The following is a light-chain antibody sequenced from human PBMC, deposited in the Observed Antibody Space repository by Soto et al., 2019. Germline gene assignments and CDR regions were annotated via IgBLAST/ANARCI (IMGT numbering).Light chain of an antibody. V-gene: IGKV1-39*01. CDR1: QSISNY. Sequence: DIQMTQSPSSLSASLGDRVTLTCRASQSISNYLHWYQHFPGKAPKLLIYATSNLKDGVPSRFSGSGSGTDFTLTINNLQPEDFATYYCQQSYSSPHTFGQGTKVEIK. J-gene: IGKJ1*01. CDR3: QQSYSSPHT. CDR2: ATS.